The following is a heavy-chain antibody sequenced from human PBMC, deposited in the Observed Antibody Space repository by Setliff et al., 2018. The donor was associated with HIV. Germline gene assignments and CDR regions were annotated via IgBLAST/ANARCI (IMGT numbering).Heavy chain of an antibody. CDR1: GFSITSGYY. D-gene: IGHD3-22*01. CDR2: FFHSGKF. Sequence: SETLSLTCTVSGFSITSGYYWGWIRQPPGKGFEWIGTFFHSGKFYYSPSLKSRVTISVDTSQNQFSLKLSSVTAADTAVYYCASHRGNSYGPYDYWGLGTLVTVPQDGSGYYAPKWYYDVWGRGTLVTVSS. V-gene: IGHV4-38-2*02. J-gene: IGHJ2*01. CDR3: ASHRGNSYGPYDYWGLGTLVTVPQDGSGYYAPKWYYDV.